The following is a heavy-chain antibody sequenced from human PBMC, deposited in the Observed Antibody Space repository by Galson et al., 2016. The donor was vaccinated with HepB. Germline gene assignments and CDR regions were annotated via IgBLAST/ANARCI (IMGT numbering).Heavy chain of an antibody. V-gene: IGHV3-9*01. CDR2: ISWNSGSI. D-gene: IGHD3-10*01. CDR3: AKDKKRISSRGWRSNSGMDV. CDR1: GFSFDDYA. J-gene: IGHJ6*02. Sequence: SLRLSCAGSGFSFDDYAMHWVRQAPGKGLEWVSGISWNSGSIGYAASVKGRFTISRDNAKNSLYRQMNSLRGEDTGLYYCAKDKKRISSRGWRSNSGMDVWGQGTTVTVSS.